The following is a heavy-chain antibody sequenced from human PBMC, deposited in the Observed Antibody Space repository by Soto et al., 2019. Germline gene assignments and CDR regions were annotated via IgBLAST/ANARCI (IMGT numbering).Heavy chain of an antibody. V-gene: IGHV2-5*02. J-gene: IGHJ4*02. CDR2: IYWDDDK. Sequence: LTCTFSGFSLSSTRMAVGWIRQPPGKALEWLALIYWDDDKRYSPFLKSRLTITKDTSKNQVVLTMSNMDPVDTARYYCAHIVVAGLGYYFDYWGQGTLVTVSS. D-gene: IGHD6-19*01. CDR3: AHIVVAGLGYYFDY. CDR1: GFSLSSTRMA.